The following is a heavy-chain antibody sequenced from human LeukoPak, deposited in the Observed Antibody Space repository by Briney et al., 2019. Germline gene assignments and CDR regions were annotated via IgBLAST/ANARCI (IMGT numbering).Heavy chain of an antibody. V-gene: IGHV3-23*01. CDR2: ISGSGGST. CDR1: GFTFSSYA. Sequence: GGSLRLSCAASGFTFSSYAMSWVRQAPGKGLEWVSAISGSGGSTYYADSVKGRFTISRDNSKNMLYLQMNSLRAEDTAVYYCAKGQYYYDSSGYYAGWGQGTLVTVSS. D-gene: IGHD3-22*01. CDR3: AKGQYYYDSSGYYAG. J-gene: IGHJ4*02.